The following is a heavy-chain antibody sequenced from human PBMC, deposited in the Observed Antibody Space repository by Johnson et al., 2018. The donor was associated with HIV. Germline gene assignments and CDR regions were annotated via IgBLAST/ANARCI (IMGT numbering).Heavy chain of an antibody. CDR1: GFTFSSYW. CDR3: AKVGGTTILRDAFDI. Sequence: MLLVESGGGLVQPGGSLRLSCAASGFTFSSYWMSWVRQAPGKGLEWVANIKQDGSEKYYVDSVKGRFTISRDNAKNSLYLQMNSLRAEDTAVYYCAKVGGTTILRDAFDIWGQGTMVTVSS. J-gene: IGHJ3*02. CDR2: IKQDGSEK. D-gene: IGHD1-1*01. V-gene: IGHV3-7*05.